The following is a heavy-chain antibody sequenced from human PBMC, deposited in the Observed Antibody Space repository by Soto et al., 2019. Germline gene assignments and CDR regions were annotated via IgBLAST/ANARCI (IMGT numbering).Heavy chain of an antibody. CDR2: ISGSDDRT. J-gene: IGHJ4*02. CDR3: AKDWGGEGYSYASTIDY. CDR1: GFTFSTYA. V-gene: IGHV3-23*01. Sequence: GSLRLSCAASGFTFSTYAMSWVRQGPGKGLEWVSVISGSDDRTFYADSVKGRFTISRDNSKNTLYLQMNSLRAEDTALYYCAKDWGGEGYSYASTIDYWGQGSLVTVSS. D-gene: IGHD5-18*01.